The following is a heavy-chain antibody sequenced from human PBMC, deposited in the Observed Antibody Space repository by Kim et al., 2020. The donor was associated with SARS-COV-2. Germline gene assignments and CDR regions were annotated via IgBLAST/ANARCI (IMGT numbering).Heavy chain of an antibody. V-gene: IGHV3-33*01. CDR1: GFTFSSYG. CDR3: ARDPGDSRYFFRDSYYYYGMDV. Sequence: GGSLRLSCAASGFTFSSYGMHWVRQAPGKGLEWVAVIWYDGSNKYYADSVKGRFTISRDNSKNTLYLQMNSLRAEDTAVYYCARDPGDSRYFFRDSYYYYGMDVWGQGTTVTVSS. J-gene: IGHJ6*02. D-gene: IGHD4-17*01. CDR2: IWYDGSNK.